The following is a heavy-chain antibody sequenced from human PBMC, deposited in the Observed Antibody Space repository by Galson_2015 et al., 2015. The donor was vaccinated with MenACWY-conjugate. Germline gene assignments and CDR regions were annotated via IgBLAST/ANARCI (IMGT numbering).Heavy chain of an antibody. D-gene: IGHD2/OR15-2a*01. V-gene: IGHV3-48*04. CDR1: SLTFTSYS. CDR2: ISGGGNTI. CDR3: AGSTTNYYYGLDV. Sequence: FLRLSCAASSLTFTSYSMTWVRLPPGKGLEWISYISGGGNTIHYADSVRGRFTVSRDNVKTSLYLTMSSLTADDTAVYFCAGSTTNYYYGLDVWGPGTTVTVSS. J-gene: IGHJ6*02.